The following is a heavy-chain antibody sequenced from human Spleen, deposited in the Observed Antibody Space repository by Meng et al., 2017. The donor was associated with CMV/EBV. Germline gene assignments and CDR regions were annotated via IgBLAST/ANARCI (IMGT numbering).Heavy chain of an antibody. D-gene: IGHD6-19*01. CDR1: GGSISSSNW. CDR2: IYHSGST. V-gene: IGHV4-4*02. Sequence: QGQLQQWGPGVGKPSGTLSLTCAVSGGSISSSNWWSWVRQPPGKGLEWIGEIYHSGSTNYNPSLKSRVTISVDKSKNQFSLKLSSVTAADTAVYYCASFPPPGKQWLVTDYWGQGTLVTVSS. J-gene: IGHJ4*02. CDR3: ASFPPPGKQWLVTDY.